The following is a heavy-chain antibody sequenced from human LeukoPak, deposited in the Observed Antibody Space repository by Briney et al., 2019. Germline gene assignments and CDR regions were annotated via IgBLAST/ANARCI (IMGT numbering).Heavy chain of an antibody. CDR2: ISSSSSYI. CDR3: ARDWRNKYSNSWSRGEWYFDL. CDR1: GFTFSSHS. V-gene: IGHV3-21*01. D-gene: IGHD6-13*01. J-gene: IGHJ2*01. Sequence: PGRSLRLSCAASGFTFSSHSLNWVRQAPGKGLEWVSSISSSSSYIYYADSVKGRFSISRDNAKNSLFLQMNSLTAEDTAVFYCARDWRNKYSNSWSRGEWYFDLWGRGTLVTVSS.